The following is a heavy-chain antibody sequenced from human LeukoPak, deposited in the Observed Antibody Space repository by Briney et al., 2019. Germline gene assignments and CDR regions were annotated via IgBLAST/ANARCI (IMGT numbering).Heavy chain of an antibody. D-gene: IGHD3-9*01. CDR3: AKGPLEYYDILTGYYGFDY. CDR2: INSDGSST. J-gene: IGHJ4*02. Sequence: GGSLRLSCAASGFTFSSYWMHWVRQAPGKGLVWVSRINSDGSSTSYADSVKGRFTISRDNAKNTLYLQMNSLRAEDTAVYYCAKGPLEYYDILTGYYGFDYWGQGTLVTVSS. CDR1: GFTFSSYW. V-gene: IGHV3-74*01.